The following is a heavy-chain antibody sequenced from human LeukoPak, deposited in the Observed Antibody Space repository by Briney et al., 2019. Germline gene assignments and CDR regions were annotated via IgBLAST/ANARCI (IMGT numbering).Heavy chain of an antibody. D-gene: IGHD2-2*01. J-gene: IGHJ5*02. CDR1: GASISSGDYY. CDR2: IYYSGST. Sequence: SETLSLTCTVSGASISSGDYYWSWIRQSPGKGLEWIGYIYYSGSTSYNPSLKSRVTISVDTSKNQFSLHLNSVTPEDTAVYYCARRLTQYDCFDPWGQGILVTVSS. V-gene: IGHV4-30-4*01. CDR3: ARRLTQYDCFDP.